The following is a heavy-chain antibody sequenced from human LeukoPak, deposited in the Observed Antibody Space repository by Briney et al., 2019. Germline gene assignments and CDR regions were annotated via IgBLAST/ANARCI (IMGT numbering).Heavy chain of an antibody. CDR3: ARRSTSGSYYDD. Sequence: PGGSLRLSCAASGFTFSNYWMHWVRQAPGKGLVWVSRINSDGSTRKYADSVQGRFTISRDNAKNTLYLQMNSLRAEDTAVYYCARRSTSGSYYDDWGQGILVTVSS. D-gene: IGHD3-10*01. CDR1: GFTFSNYW. V-gene: IGHV3-74*03. J-gene: IGHJ4*02. CDR2: INSDGSTR.